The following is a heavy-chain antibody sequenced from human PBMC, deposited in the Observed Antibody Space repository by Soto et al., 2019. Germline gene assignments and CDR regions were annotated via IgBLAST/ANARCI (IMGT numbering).Heavy chain of an antibody. D-gene: IGHD3-10*01. CDR2: ISGSGGST. CDR1: GFTFSSYA. J-gene: IGHJ6*02. V-gene: IGHV3-23*01. CDR3: AKDRELGFTYYYYGMDV. Sequence: GGSLRLSCAASGFTFSSYAMSWVRQAPGKGLEWVSAISGSGGSTYYADSVKGRFTISRDNSKNTLYLQMNSLRAEDTAVYYCAKDRELGFTYYYYGMDVWGQGTTVTVSS.